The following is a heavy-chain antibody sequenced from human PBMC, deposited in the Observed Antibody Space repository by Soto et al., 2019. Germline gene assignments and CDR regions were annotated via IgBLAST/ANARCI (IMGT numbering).Heavy chain of an antibody. CDR2: IYYSGST. CDR3: ARHPSDYWFDP. CDR1: GGSIRSYY. D-gene: IGHD4-17*01. Sequence: SSETLSLTCTVSGGSIRSYYWTWIRQPPGKGLEWIGYIYYSGSTSYNPSLKSRVTISVDTSKNQFSLKLSSVTAADTAVYYCARHPSDYWFDPWGQGTLVTVSS. V-gene: IGHV4-59*08. J-gene: IGHJ5*02.